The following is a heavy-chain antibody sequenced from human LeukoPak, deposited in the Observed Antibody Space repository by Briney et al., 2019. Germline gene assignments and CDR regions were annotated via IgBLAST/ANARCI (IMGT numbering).Heavy chain of an antibody. V-gene: IGHV1-69*01. CDR2: IIPIFGTA. CDR3: ARAYYGDYGEDHY. D-gene: IGHD4-17*01. J-gene: IGHJ4*02. CDR1: GGTFSSYA. Sequence: KVSCKASGGTFSSYAISWVRQAPGQGLEWMGGIIPIFGTANYAQKFQGRVTITADESTSTAYMELSSLRSEDTAVYYCARAYYGDYGEDHYWGQGTLVTVSS.